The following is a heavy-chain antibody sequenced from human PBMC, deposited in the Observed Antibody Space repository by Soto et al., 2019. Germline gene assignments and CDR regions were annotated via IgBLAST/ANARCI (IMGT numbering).Heavy chain of an antibody. CDR3: ARDRVDYDILTGYVASNAFYI. D-gene: IGHD3-9*01. V-gene: IGHV4-31*03. CDR1: GGSISSGGYY. J-gene: IGHJ3*02. Sequence: SEPLSLTCTVSGGSISSGGYYWSWIRQHPGKGLEWIGYIYYSGSTYYNPSLKSRVTISVDTSKNQFSLKLSSVTAADTAVYYCARDRVDYDILTGYVASNAFYIWGQGTMVTVSS. CDR2: IYYSGST.